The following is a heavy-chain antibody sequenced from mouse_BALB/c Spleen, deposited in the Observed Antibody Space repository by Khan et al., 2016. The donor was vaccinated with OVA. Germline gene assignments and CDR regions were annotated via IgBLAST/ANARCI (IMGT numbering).Heavy chain of an antibody. CDR2: TNPTNGRT. CDR3: ARIKKIVATYFDC. Sequence: QVQLQQPGAELVKAGASVKMSCKASGYTFTSYWMHWVKQRLGQGLEWFAETNPTNGRTYYHEKFKSKATLNVDKSSSTAYMLLSGPTFEDPAVYYCARIKKIVATYFDCWGQGNTLRVSS. V-gene: IGHV1S81*02. J-gene: IGHJ2*01. D-gene: IGHD1-1*01. CDR1: GYTFTSYW.